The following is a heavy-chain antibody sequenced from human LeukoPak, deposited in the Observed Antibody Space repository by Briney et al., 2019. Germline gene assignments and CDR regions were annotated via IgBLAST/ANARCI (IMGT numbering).Heavy chain of an antibody. CDR3: ARDDFWSGLGGY. Sequence: GGSLRLSCAASGFTFSSYSMTWVRQAPGKGLEWVSSISSSSSYIYYADSVKGRFTISRDNAKNSLYLQMNSLRAEDTAVYYCARDDFWSGLGGYWGQGTLVTVSS. CDR1: GFTFSSYS. V-gene: IGHV3-21*01. CDR2: ISSSSSYI. J-gene: IGHJ4*02. D-gene: IGHD3-3*01.